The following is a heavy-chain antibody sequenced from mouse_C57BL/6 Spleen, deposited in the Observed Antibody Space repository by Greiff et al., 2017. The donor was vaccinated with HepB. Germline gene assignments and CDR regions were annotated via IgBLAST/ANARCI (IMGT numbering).Heavy chain of an antibody. CDR2: ISSGSSTI. J-gene: IGHJ4*01. D-gene: IGHD2-3*01. Sequence: EVKLVESGGGLVKPGGSLKLSCAASGFTFSDYGMHWVRQAPEKGLEWVAYISSGSSTIYYADTVKGRFTISRDNAKNTLFLQMTSLRSEDTAMYYCARDGYLLYAMDYWGQGTSVTVSS. CDR3: ARDGYLLYAMDY. CDR1: GFTFSDYG. V-gene: IGHV5-17*01.